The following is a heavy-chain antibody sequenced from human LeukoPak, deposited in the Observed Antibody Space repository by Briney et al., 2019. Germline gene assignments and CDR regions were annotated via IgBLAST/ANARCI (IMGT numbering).Heavy chain of an antibody. J-gene: IGHJ4*02. Sequence: GGSLRLSCSASGFTFTPYAMHWVRQAPGKGLEYVSAISSDGGGTYYTDSVKGRFTISRDNSKSTLYLPMSSLRPEDTAVYYCVRYTDSSYPDWGQGTLVTVSS. V-gene: IGHV3-64D*06. CDR3: VRYTDSSYPD. D-gene: IGHD1-14*01. CDR2: ISSDGGGT. CDR1: GFTFTPYA.